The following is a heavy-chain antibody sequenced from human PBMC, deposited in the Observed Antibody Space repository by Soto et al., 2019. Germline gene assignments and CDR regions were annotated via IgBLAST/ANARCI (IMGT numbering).Heavy chain of an antibody. CDR2: IIPIFGTA. V-gene: IGHV1-69*13. CDR3: ARDNRDYYGSGSSVRYYYYGMDV. D-gene: IGHD3-10*01. J-gene: IGHJ6*02. CDR1: GGTFSSYA. Sequence: SVKVSCKASGGTFSSYAISWVRQAPGQGLEWMGGIIPIFGTANYAQKFQGRVTITADESTSTAYMELSSLRSEDTAVYYCARDNRDYYGSGSSVRYYYYGMDVWGQGTTVTVSS.